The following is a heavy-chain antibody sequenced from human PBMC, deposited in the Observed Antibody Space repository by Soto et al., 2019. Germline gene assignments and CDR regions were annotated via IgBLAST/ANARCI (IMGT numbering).Heavy chain of an antibody. CDR1: GGSISSSSYY. CDR3: AKQSASLQFDY. CDR2: IYYSGST. Sequence: QLQLQESGPGLVKPSETLSLTCTVSGGSISSSSYYWGWIRQPPGKGLEWIGSIYYSGSTYYNPSLKSGATISVDTSKTHSSLKLTSVTAADTAVYYCAKQSASLQFDYGGQGTLVTVSS. J-gene: IGHJ4*02. D-gene: IGHD1-1*01. V-gene: IGHV4-39*01.